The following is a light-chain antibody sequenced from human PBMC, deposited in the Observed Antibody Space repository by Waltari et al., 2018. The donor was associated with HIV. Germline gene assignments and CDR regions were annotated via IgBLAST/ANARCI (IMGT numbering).Light chain of an antibody. CDR3: CSYAASSTSPMV. V-gene: IGLV2-23*02. CDR1: SSDIGIYNV. CDR2: EVS. Sequence: QSALTQPASVSGSPGQSITLSCTGTSSDIGIYNVVSWYQQHPNITPKPFIYEVSKRPSGVSARFSASKSGNTASLTISGLQADDEADYYCCSYAASSTSPMVFGTGTKVTVL. J-gene: IGLJ1*01.